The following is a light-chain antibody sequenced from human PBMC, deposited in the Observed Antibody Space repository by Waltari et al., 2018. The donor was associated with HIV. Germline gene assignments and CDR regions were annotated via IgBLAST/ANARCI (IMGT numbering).Light chain of an antibody. Sequence: QSALTQPASVSGSPGQSITISCTGSSSDVGSYSYVFWYQQHPCKAPKLMIYDVSNRPAAVSHRFSGSKSGNTASLTISGLQPEDEADYYCNSYTSISTWVFGGGTKLTVL. CDR2: DVS. CDR3: NSYTSISTWV. J-gene: IGLJ3*02. V-gene: IGLV2-14*03. CDR1: SSDVGSYSY.